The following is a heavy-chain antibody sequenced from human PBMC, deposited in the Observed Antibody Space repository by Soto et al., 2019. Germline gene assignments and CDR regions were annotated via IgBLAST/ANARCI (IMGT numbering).Heavy chain of an antibody. V-gene: IGHV3-11*01. CDR2: ISHSGSTR. D-gene: IGHD4-17*01. CDR3: ARVYGDYVVDY. Sequence: QVQLVESGGGLVRPGGSLRLSCAASGLTFSDYYMSGIRQAPGKGLGWVSYISHSGSTRYYADSVKGRFTLSRDNAKNSLFLQMNSLRAEDTAVYFCARVYGDYVVDYWGQGTLVTVSS. J-gene: IGHJ4*02. CDR1: GLTFSDYY.